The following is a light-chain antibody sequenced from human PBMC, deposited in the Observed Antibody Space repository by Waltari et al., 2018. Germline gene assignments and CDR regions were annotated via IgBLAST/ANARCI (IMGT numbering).Light chain of an antibody. J-gene: IGLJ3*02. V-gene: IGLV2-14*01. CDR3: SSYTTTTAWV. CDR2: EVS. Sequence: QSALTQPASVSGSLGQSISISCIGTSSDIGANNHVSWYQQHPGKVPKLLIYEVSNRPSGVSDRFSGSKSGNTASLTISGLQAEDEADYYCSSYTTTTAWVFGGGTELTVL. CDR1: SSDIGANNH.